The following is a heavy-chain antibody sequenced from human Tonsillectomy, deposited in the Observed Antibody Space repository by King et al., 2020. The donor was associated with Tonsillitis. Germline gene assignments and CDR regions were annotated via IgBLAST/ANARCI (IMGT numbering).Heavy chain of an antibody. CDR1: GASVSSLY. D-gene: IGHD4-11*01. CDR2: IYNGGDT. CDR3: ARGLYRADY. J-gene: IGHJ4*02. Sequence: QLQESGPGLVKPSENLSLTCTVSGASVSSLYWTWLRQPAGKGLQWIGRIYNGGDTKYNPSLKSRVTMSVDTSKNQFSLSLNSVTAADTAMYFCARGLYRADYWGQGSLVTVSS. V-gene: IGHV4-4*07.